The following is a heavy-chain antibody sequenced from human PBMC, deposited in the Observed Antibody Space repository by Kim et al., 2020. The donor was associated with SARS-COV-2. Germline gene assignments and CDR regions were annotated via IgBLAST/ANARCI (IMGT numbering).Heavy chain of an antibody. CDR1: GFTFSSYA. V-gene: IGHV3-23*01. J-gene: IGHJ3*02. CDR3: AKGHGSGSYFNAFDI. Sequence: GGSLRLSCAASGFTFSSYAMSWVRQAPGKGLEWVSTISGSGGSTYNADSVKGRFTISRDNSKNTLYLQMNSLRAEDTAVYYCAKGHGSGSYFNAFDIWGQGTMVTVSS. CDR2: ISGSGGST. D-gene: IGHD1-26*01.